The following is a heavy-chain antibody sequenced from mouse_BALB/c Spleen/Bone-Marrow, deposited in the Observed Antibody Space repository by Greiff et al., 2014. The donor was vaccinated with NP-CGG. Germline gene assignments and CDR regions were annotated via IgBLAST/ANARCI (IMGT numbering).Heavy chain of an antibody. CDR1: GYTFTSYY. V-gene: IGHV1S56*01. Sequence: VKLQESGPELVKPGASVRISCKASGYTFTSYYIHWVKQRPGQGLEWIGWIYPGNVNTKYNEKFKGKATPTADKSSSTAYMQLSSLTSEDSAVYFCARDTMDYWGQGTSVTVSS. J-gene: IGHJ4*01. CDR2: IYPGNVNT. CDR3: ARDTMDY.